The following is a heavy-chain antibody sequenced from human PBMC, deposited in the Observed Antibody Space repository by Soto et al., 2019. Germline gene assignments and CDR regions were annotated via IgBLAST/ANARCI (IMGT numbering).Heavy chain of an antibody. V-gene: IGHV3-23*01. D-gene: IGHD1-26*01. CDR2: ISGSGGST. CDR1: GFTFSSYA. J-gene: IGHJ4*02. CDR3: ARRGSGSYYDY. Sequence: EVQLLESGGGLVQPGGSLRLSCAASGFTFSSYAMRWVRQAPVKGLEWVSAISGSGGSTYYADSVKGRFTISRDNSKNTLYLQMNSLRAEDKAVYYCARRGSGSYYDYWGQGTLVNVSS.